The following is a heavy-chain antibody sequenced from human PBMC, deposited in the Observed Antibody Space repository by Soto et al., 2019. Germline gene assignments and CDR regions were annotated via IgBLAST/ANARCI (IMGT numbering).Heavy chain of an antibody. J-gene: IGHJ4*02. CDR1: GGTFSSYA. D-gene: IGHD3-22*01. CDR2: IIPIFGTA. CDR3: ARREEEGYYSDY. V-gene: IGHV1-69*13. Sequence: SVKVSCKASGGTFSSYAISWVRQAPGHGLEWMGGIIPIFGTANYAQKFQGRVTITADESTSTAYMELSSLRSEDTAVYYCARREEEGYYSDYWGQGTLVTVSS.